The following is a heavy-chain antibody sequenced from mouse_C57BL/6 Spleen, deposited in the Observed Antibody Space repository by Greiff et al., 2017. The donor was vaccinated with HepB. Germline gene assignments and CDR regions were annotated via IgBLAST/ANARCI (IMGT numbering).Heavy chain of an antibody. V-gene: IGHV5-6*01. J-gene: IGHJ1*03. CDR3: ARQGTTVVPLDV. D-gene: IGHD1-1*01. CDR2: ISSGGSYT. CDR1: GFTFSSYG. Sequence: VQLVESGGDLVKPGGSLKLSCAASGFTFSSYGMSWVRQTPDKRLEWVATISSGGSYTYYPDSVKGRFTISRDNAKNTLYLQMSSLKSEDTAMYYCARQGTTVVPLDVWGTGTTVTVSS.